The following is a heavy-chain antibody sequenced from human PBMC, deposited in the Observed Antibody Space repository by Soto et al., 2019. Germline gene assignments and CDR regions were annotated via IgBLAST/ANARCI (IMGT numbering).Heavy chain of an antibody. CDR1: GFTFSSYD. J-gene: IGHJ6*02. V-gene: IGHV3-13*01. D-gene: IGHD6-6*01. CDR2: IGTAGDT. CDR3: ARIYSAARYYGMDV. Sequence: GGSLRLSCAASGFTFSSYDMHWVRQATGKGLEWVSAIGTAGDTYYPGSVKGRFTISRENAKNSLYLQMNSLRAGDTAVYYCARIYSAARYYGMDVWGQGTTVTVSS.